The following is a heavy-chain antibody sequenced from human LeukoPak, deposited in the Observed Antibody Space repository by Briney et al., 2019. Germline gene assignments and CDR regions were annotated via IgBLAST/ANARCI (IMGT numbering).Heavy chain of an antibody. Sequence: GGSLRLSCAASGFTFSSYGMHWVRQAPGKGLDWGAFIRYDGSNKYYADSVKGRFTISRDNAKKTLYLQMNSLRAEDTAVYYCAKGRELLWFGELSAHWGQGTLVTVSS. CDR3: AKGRELLWFGELSAH. J-gene: IGHJ4*02. CDR1: GFTFSSYG. CDR2: IRYDGSNK. D-gene: IGHD3-10*01. V-gene: IGHV3-30*02.